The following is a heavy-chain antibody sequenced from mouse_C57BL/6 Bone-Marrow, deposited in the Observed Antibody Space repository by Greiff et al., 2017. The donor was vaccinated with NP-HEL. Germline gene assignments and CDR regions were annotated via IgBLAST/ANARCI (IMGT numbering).Heavy chain of an antibody. J-gene: IGHJ3*01. CDR3: ARWGWYYGSSVWFAY. CDR2: IYPGSGST. D-gene: IGHD1-1*01. Sequence: QVQLQQPGAELVKPGASVKMSCKASGYTFTSYWITWVKQRPGQGLEWIGDIYPGSGSTNYNEKFKSKATLTVDTSSSTAYMQLSSLTSEDSAVYYCARWGWYYGSSVWFAYWGQGTLVTVSA. CDR1: GYTFTSYW. V-gene: IGHV1-55*01.